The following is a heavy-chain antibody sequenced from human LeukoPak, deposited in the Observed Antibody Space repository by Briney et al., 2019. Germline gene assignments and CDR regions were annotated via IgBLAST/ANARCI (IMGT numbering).Heavy chain of an antibody. D-gene: IGHD3-16*01. CDR1: GGSFSGYY. J-gene: IGHJ5*02. CDR3: ARGSIMITFGGVFNWFDP. CDR2: INHSGST. Sequence: PSETLSLTGAVYGGSFSGYYWSWIRQPPGKGLEWIGEINHSGSTNYNPSLKSRVTISVDTSKNQFSLKPSSVTAADTAVYYCARGSIMITFGGVFNWFDPWGQGTLVTVSS. V-gene: IGHV4-34*01.